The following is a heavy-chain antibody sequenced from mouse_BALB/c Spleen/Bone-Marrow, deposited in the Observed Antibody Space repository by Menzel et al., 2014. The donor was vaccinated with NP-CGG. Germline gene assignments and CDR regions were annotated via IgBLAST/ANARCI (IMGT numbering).Heavy chain of an antibody. D-gene: IGHD3-3*01. V-gene: IGHV5-4*02. CDR3: ARGTGLRAMDY. CDR2: ISDDGGNT. CDR1: GFTFSDYY. Sequence: EVQVVESGGGLVKPGGSLKLSCAASGFTFSDYYMFWVRQTPEKRLEWVATISDDGGNTYYRDSVKGRFTISRDNAKNKLNLQMSSLKSEDTATYHCARGTGLRAMDYWGQGTSVTVSS. J-gene: IGHJ4*01.